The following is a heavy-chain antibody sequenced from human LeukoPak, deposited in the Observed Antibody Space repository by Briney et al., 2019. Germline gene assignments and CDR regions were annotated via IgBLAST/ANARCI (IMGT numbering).Heavy chain of an antibody. V-gene: IGHV3-7*03. CDR3: ATDEWTPGY. D-gene: IGHD3-3*01. Sequence: GGALGLPLSGFWIKLWELLDTRGRQAPGEGLEWVANINQDGSERYYVDSVKGRFTISRDNAKNSLYLQRIGLRAEDTAVYYCATDEWTPGYWGQGTLVTVSS. CDR1: IKLWELL. J-gene: IGHJ4*02. CDR2: INQDGSER.